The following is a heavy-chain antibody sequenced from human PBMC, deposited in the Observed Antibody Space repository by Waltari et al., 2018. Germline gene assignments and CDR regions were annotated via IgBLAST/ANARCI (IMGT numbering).Heavy chain of an antibody. CDR3: AHRRWPGYYYDSSGYPPFFDY. J-gene: IGHJ4*02. V-gene: IGHV2-5*01. Sequence: QITLKESGPTLVKPTQTLTLTCTFSGFSLSTSGVGVGWIRQPPGKALEWLALIYWNDDKRYSPSLKSRLTITKDTSKNQVVLTMTNMDPVDTATYYCAHRRWPGYYYDSSGYPPFFDYWGQGTLVTVSS. CDR1: GFSLSTSGVG. CDR2: IYWNDDK. D-gene: IGHD3-22*01.